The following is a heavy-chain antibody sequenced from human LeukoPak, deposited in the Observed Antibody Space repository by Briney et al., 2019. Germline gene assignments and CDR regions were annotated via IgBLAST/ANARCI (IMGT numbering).Heavy chain of an antibody. CDR1: GFSLSTHS. Sequence: GGSLRLSCAASGFSLSTHSLNWVRRTPGKGLEWLSYISVSGTIHYADSVKGRFTISRDNGRNSLFLQMNRLRVGDTGVYFCATAPHGAPDYIDVWGRGTTVSVSS. CDR3: ATAPHGAPDYIDV. J-gene: IGHJ6*03. V-gene: IGHV3-48*01. CDR2: ISVSGTI. D-gene: IGHD3-16*01.